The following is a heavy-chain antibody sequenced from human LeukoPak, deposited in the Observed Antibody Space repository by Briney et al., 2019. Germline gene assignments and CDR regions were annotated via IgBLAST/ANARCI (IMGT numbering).Heavy chain of an antibody. D-gene: IGHD2-15*01. CDR1: GYTLTELS. V-gene: IGHV1-24*01. CDR2: FDPGDGET. CDR3: ARARNYCSGGSCYYFDY. J-gene: IGHJ4*02. Sequence: ASVKVSCKVSGYTLTELSMHWVRQAPGKGLEWMGGFDPGDGETIYAQKFQGRVTMTEDTSTDTAYMELGSLRSDDTAVYYCARARNYCSGGSCYYFDYWGQGTLVTVSS.